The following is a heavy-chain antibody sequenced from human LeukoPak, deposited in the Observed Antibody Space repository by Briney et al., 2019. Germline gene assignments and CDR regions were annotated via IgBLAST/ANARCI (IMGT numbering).Heavy chain of an antibody. V-gene: IGHV3-30*02. CDR1: GFTFSSYG. CDR3: AKDVRCSSPSCYYYYMDV. J-gene: IGHJ6*03. Sequence: HPGGSLRLSCAPSGFTFSSYGMLWVRQAPGKRLEWVAFIRYDGSNKYYADSVEGRFTISRDNSKSTLYLQMNSLRAEDTAVYYCAKDVRCSSPSCYYYYMDVWGTGTSVTVSS. D-gene: IGHD2-2*01. CDR2: IRYDGSNK.